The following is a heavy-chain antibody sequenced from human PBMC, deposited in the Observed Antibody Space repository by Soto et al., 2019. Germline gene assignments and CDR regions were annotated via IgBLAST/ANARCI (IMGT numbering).Heavy chain of an antibody. CDR1: GGTFSSYA. CDR3: ARVGHAGASFDY. J-gene: IGHJ4*02. V-gene: IGHV1-69*13. Sequence: GASVKVSCKASGGTFSSYAISWVRQAPGQGLEWMGGIIPIFGTANYAQKFQGRVMITADESTSTAYMELSSLRSEDTAVYYCARVGHAGASFDYWGQGTLVTVSS. CDR2: IIPIFGTA. D-gene: IGHD3-10*01.